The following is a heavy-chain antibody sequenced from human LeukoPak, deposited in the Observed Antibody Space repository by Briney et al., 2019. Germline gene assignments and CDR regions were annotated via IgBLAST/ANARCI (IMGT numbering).Heavy chain of an antibody. Sequence: PGGSLRLSCAASGFTFSSYSMNWVRQAPGKGLEWVSSISSSSSYIYYADSVKGRFAISRDNSKNTLYLQMNSLRAEDTAVYYCAKGQYSSSWYVFDYWGQGTLVTVSS. CDR2: ISSSSSYI. CDR3: AKGQYSSSWYVFDY. D-gene: IGHD6-13*01. V-gene: IGHV3-21*01. J-gene: IGHJ4*02. CDR1: GFTFSSYS.